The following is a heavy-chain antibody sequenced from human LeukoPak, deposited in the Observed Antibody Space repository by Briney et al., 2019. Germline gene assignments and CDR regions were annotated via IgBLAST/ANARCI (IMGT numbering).Heavy chain of an antibody. CDR2: IWYDGSKR. J-gene: IGHJ4*02. CDR1: GFTFSSYG. CDR3: AREASGYYRDF. V-gene: IGHV3-33*01. Sequence: GGSLRLSCAASGFTFSSYGMHWVRRAPGKGLEWVAVIWYDGSKREYGDSVKGRFTVSRDDSKNTLYLQMNSLRAEDTAVYYCAREASGYYRDFWGQGTLVTVSS. D-gene: IGHD3-3*01.